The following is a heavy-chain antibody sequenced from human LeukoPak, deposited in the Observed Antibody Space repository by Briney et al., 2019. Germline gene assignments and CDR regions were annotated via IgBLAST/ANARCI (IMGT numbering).Heavy chain of an antibody. J-gene: IGHJ3*02. CDR3: ATAKNFWSGYYPLYAFDI. D-gene: IGHD3-3*01. CDR2: FDPEDGET. CDR1: GYTLTELS. Sequence: ASVKVSCKVSGYTLTELSMHWVRQAPGKGLEWMGGFDPEDGETIYAQKFQGRVTMTEDTSTDTAYMELSSLRSEDTAVYYCATAKNFWSGYYPLYAFDIWAKGQWSPSLQ. V-gene: IGHV1-24*01.